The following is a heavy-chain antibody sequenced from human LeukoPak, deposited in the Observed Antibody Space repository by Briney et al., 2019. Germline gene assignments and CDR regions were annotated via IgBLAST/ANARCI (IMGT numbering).Heavy chain of an antibody. CDR1: GFTFSTYV. V-gene: IGHV3-64D*06. CDR2: ISSNGDNT. CDR3: VRGTGY. J-gene: IGHJ4*02. Sequence: GGSLRLSCSVSGFTFSTYVMHWVRQAPGKGLEYVSAISSNGDNTYYADSVKGRFTISRDNSKNTLYLQMSSLRADDTVVYYWVRGTGYWGQGTLVTVSS.